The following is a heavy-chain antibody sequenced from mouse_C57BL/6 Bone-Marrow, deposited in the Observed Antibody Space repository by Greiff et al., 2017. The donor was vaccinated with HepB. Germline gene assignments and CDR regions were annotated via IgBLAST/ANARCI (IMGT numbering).Heavy chain of an antibody. Sequence: QVQLQQSGAELVRPGTSVKVSCKASGYAFTNYLIEWVKQRPGQGLEWIGVINPGSGGTNYNEKFKGKATLTADKSSSTAYMQRSSLTSEDSAVYFCALMSFAYWGQGTLVTVSA. CDR3: ALMSFAY. CDR1: GYAFTNYL. J-gene: IGHJ3*01. CDR2: INPGSGGT. V-gene: IGHV1-54*01.